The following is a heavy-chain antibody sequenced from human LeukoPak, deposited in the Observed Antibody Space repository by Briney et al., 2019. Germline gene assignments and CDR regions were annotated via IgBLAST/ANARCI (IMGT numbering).Heavy chain of an antibody. D-gene: IGHD4-23*01. CDR2: IYPGDSDT. J-gene: IGHJ5*02. Sequence: GESLKISCKGSGYSFTSYWIGWVRQMPGKGLEWMGIIYPGDSDTRYSPSFQGQVTISAGKSISTAYLQWSTLKPSDTAMYYCARGGYGYGGGLNCFDPWGQGTLVTVSS. V-gene: IGHV5-51*01. CDR1: GYSFTSYW. CDR3: ARGGYGYGGGLNCFDP.